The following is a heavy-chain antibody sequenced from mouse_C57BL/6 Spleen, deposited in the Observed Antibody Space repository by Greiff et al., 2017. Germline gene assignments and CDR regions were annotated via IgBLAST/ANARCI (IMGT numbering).Heavy chain of an antibody. CDR1: GFTFSDYY. Sequence: EVQLVESEGGLVQPGSSMKLSCTASGFTFSDYYMAWVRQVPEKGLEWVANINYDGSSTYYLDSLKSRFIISRDNAKNILYLQMSSLKSEDTATYYCARLTGTRAMDYWGQGTSVTVSS. CDR3: ARLTGTRAMDY. J-gene: IGHJ4*01. V-gene: IGHV5-16*01. D-gene: IGHD4-1*01. CDR2: INYDGSST.